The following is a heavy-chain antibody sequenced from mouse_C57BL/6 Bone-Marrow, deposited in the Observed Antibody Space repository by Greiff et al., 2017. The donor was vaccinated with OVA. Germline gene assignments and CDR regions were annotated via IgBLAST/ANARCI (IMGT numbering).Heavy chain of an antibody. CDR2: ISSGGSYP. CDR3: ARHEAGPYYYAMDY. V-gene: IGHV5-6*02. CDR1: GFTFSSYG. J-gene: IGHJ4*01. Sequence: DVMLVESGGDLVKPGGSLKLSCAASGFTFSSYGMSWVRQTPDKRLEWVATISSGGSYPYYPDSVKGRFTISRDNAKNTLYLQMSSLESEDTAMYYCARHEAGPYYYAMDYWGQGTSVTVSS.